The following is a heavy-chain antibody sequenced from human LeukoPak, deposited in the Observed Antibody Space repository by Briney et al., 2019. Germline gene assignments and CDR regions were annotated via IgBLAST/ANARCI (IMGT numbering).Heavy chain of an antibody. J-gene: IGHJ6*02. CDR3: TREPWGAKGAAWGMDV. V-gene: IGHV3-53*01. D-gene: IGHD1-26*01. Sequence: GGSLRLSCAASGFTVSSDYMNWVRQAPGKGLEWVSVIQSGGTTYYADSVKGRFTISRDISKNTLYLQMDSLRAEDTAVYYCTREPWGAKGAAWGMDVWGQGTTVTVSS. CDR2: IQSGGTT. CDR1: GFTVSSDY.